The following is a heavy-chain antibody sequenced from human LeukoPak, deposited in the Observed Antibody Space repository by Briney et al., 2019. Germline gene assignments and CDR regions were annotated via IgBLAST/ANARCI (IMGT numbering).Heavy chain of an antibody. CDR1: GGSFSGYY. Sequence: PSETLSLTCAVYGGSFSGYYWSWIRQPPGRGLEWIGEINHSGSTNYNPSLKSRVTISVDTSKNQFSLKLSSVTAADTAVYYCARGPMVGSLPKAAAGTYNWFDPWGQGTLVTVSS. D-gene: IGHD6-13*01. CDR3: ARGPMVGSLPKAAAGTYNWFDP. J-gene: IGHJ5*02. CDR2: INHSGST. V-gene: IGHV4-34*01.